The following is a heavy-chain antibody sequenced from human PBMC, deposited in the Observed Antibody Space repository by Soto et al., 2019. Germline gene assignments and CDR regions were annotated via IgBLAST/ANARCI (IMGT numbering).Heavy chain of an antibody. CDR1: GGSVSSGGYS. CDR2: INHSGST. J-gene: IGHJ6*02. D-gene: IGHD3-3*01. V-gene: IGHV4-61*08. CDR3: ARGILEWLLGYYYYYGMDV. Sequence: SETLSLTCTVSGGSVSSGGYSWPWIRQPPGKGLEWIGYINHSGSTKYNPSLKSRVTISVDTSKNQFSLKLSSVTAADTAVYYCARGILEWLLGYYYYYGMDVWGQGTTVTVSS.